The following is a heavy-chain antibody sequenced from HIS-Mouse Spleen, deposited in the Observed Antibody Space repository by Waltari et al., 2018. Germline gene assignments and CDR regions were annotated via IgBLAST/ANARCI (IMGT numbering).Heavy chain of an antibody. CDR1: GGSISSSSYY. CDR2: IYYSGST. V-gene: IGHV4-39*07. J-gene: IGHJ2*01. Sequence: QLQLQESGPGLVKPSETLSLTCTVSGGSISSSSYYRGWLRPPPGKGLEWIGSIYYSGSTYYNPSLKSRVTISVDTSKNQFSLKLSSVTAADTAVYYCAREIPYSSSWYDWYFDLWGRGTLVTVSS. D-gene: IGHD6-13*01. CDR3: AREIPYSSSWYDWYFDL.